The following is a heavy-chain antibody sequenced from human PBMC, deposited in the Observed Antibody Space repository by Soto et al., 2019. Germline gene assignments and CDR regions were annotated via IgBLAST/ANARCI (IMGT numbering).Heavy chain of an antibody. CDR3: AKRSSSSTFDY. CDR2: ISGRDDST. CDR1: AFTFSSYA. Sequence: GGSLRLSCPASAFTFSSYAMSWVSQAPGKGLEWVSVISGRDDSTYYAEYVKGRFTISRDNSKNTLYLQMNSLRAEDTAVYYCAKRSSSSTFDYWGQGTLVTVSS. J-gene: IGHJ4*02. D-gene: IGHD6-6*01. V-gene: IGHV3-23*01.